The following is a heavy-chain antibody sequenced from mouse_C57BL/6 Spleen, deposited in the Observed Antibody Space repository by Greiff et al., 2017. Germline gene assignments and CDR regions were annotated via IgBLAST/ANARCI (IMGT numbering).Heavy chain of an antibody. V-gene: IGHV5-4*01. CDR3: ARVNDFYYYAIDG. CDR1: GFTFSSYA. CDR2: ISDGGSYT. D-gene: IGHD2-13*01. J-gene: IGHJ4*01. Sequence: EVHLVESGGGLVKPGGSLKLSCAASGFTFSSYAMSWVRQTPEKRLEWVATISDGGSYTYYPDNVKGRFTISRDNAKNKLYLQMSHLKSEDTAMYYCARVNDFYYYAIDGWGKGPSVTVSS.